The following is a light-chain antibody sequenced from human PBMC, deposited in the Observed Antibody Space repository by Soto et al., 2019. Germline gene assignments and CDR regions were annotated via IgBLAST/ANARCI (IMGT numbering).Light chain of an antibody. CDR1: QRFSSN. CDR2: GAS. Sequence: EIGMTQSPATLSVSPGERATLSCRAIQRFSSNLALYQQKPCQAPRLLIYGASTRATGIPARFSGSGSGTEFTLPISSLQSEDFAVYYCQQYNNWPPLTFGGGTQVEIK. J-gene: IGKJ4*01. V-gene: IGKV3-15*01. CDR3: QQYNNWPPLT.